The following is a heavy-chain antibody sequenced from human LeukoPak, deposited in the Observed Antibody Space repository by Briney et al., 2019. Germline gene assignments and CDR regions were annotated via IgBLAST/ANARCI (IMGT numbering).Heavy chain of an antibody. CDR3: ARIDYSGSGSYYGNWFDP. CDR1: GYTFTSYD. V-gene: IGHV1-8*01. CDR2: MKPNSGNT. D-gene: IGHD3-10*01. J-gene: IGHJ5*02. Sequence: ASVKVSCKASGYTFTSYDINWVRQAPGQGLEWMGWMKPNSGNTGYAQKFRGRVTMTRDTSIRTAYMELSSLRSEDMAVYYCARIDYSGSGSYYGNWFDPWGQGTLVTVSS.